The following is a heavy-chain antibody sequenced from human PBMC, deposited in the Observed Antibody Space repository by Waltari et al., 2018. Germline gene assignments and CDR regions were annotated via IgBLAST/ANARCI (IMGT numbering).Heavy chain of an antibody. D-gene: IGHD2-21*01. Sequence: QVQLQESGPGLVKPSETLSLTCAVSGYSISSGYYWGWIRQPPGKGLEWIGSIYHSGSTYYNPSLKSRVTISVDTSKNQFSLKLSSVTAADTAVYYCAAGVIATQYFDYWGQGTLVTVSS. CDR2: IYHSGST. CDR3: AAGVIATQYFDY. J-gene: IGHJ4*02. CDR1: GYSISSGYY. V-gene: IGHV4-38-2*01.